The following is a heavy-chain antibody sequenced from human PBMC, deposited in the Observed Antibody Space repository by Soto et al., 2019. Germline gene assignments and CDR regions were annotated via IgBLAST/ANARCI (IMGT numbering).Heavy chain of an antibody. CDR2: ISGSGGST. CDR1: GFTFSSYA. D-gene: IGHD2-21*02. V-gene: IGHV3-23*01. J-gene: IGHJ6*02. CDR3: ARNRVVVTAIWAQGYYGMDV. Sequence: GGSLRLSCAASGFTFSSYAMSWVRQAPGKGLEWVSVISGSGGSTNYADSVKGRFTISRDNSKNTLYLQMNSLRAEDTAVYYCARNRVVVTAIWAQGYYGMDVWGQGTTVTVSS.